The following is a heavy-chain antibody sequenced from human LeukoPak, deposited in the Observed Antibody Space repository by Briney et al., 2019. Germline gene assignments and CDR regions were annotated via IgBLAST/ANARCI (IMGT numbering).Heavy chain of an antibody. V-gene: IGHV1-69*01. D-gene: IGHD3-10*01. J-gene: IGHJ4*02. Sequence: SVKVSCKASGGTFSSYAISWVRQAPGQGLEWMGGIIPIFGTANYAQKFQGRVTITADESTSTVYMELSSLRSEDTAVYYCARRQYGSGSYYNRGPLDYWGQGTLVTVSS. CDR1: GGTFSSYA. CDR2: IIPIFGTA. CDR3: ARRQYGSGSYYNRGPLDY.